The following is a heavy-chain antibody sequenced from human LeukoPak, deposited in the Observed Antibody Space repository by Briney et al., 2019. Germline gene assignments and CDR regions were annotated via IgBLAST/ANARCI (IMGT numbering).Heavy chain of an antibody. CDR2: INPKSGGT. D-gene: IGHD3-22*01. V-gene: IGHV1-2*02. CDR1: GHTFTGYY. Sequence: GASVKVSCKASGHTFTGYYIHWVRQAPGQGLEWMGWINPKSGGTNYEQKFQGRVTMTSDTSISTAYMELSSLRSDDTAVYYCALEYYYDSGGYYFDSWGQGTLVTVSS. CDR3: ALEYYYDSGGYYFDS. J-gene: IGHJ4*02.